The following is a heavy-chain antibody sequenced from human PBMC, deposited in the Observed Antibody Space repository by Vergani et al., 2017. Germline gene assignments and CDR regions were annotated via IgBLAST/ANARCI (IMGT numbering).Heavy chain of an antibody. CDR3: ARGSGGLGAPPFDY. V-gene: IGHV3-23*03. CDR2: IYSGGSST. CDR1: GFTFSSYA. Sequence: EVQLLESGGGLVQPGGSLRLSCAASGFTFSSYAMSWVRQAPGKGLEWVSVIYSGGSSTYYADSVKGRFTISRDNSKNTLYLQMNSLRAEDTALYHCARGSGGLGAPPFDYWGQGTLVTVSS. J-gene: IGHJ4*02. D-gene: IGHD3/OR15-3a*01.